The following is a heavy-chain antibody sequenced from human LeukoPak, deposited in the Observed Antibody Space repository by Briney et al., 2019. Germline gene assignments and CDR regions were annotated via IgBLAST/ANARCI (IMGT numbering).Heavy chain of an antibody. CDR1: GFTFSSYE. V-gene: IGHV3-48*03. CDR2: ISSSGSTI. Sequence: GGSLRLSCAASGFTFSSYEMNWVRQAPGKGLEWVSYISSSGSTIYYADSVKGRFTISRDNAKNSLYLQMNSLRAEDTAVYYCARDYYARDWFDPWGQGNLVTVSS. CDR3: ARDYYARDWFDP. D-gene: IGHD2-2*01. J-gene: IGHJ5*02.